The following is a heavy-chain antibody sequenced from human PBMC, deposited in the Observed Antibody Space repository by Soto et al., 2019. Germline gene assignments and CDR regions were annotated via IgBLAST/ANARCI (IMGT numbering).Heavy chain of an antibody. Sequence: HSATMYITCTVSGRSISSGDYYWSWKSQPPGKGLEWIGYIYYSGSTYYNPSLKSRVTISVDTSKNQFSLKLSSVTAADTAGYYCARGVAPGLAGNYGMDVWGQGTTVTV. V-gene: IGHV4-30-4*01. D-gene: IGHD6-19*01. CDR1: GRSISSGDYY. CDR3: ARGVAPGLAGNYGMDV. CDR2: IYYSGST. J-gene: IGHJ6*02.